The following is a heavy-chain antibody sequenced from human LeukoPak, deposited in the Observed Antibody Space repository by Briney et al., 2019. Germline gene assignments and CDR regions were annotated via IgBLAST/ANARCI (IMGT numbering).Heavy chain of an antibody. CDR2: IYTSGST. J-gene: IGHJ6*03. V-gene: IGHV4-4*07. D-gene: IGHD2-2*02. Sequence: PSETLSLTCTVSGGSICSYYWSWIRQPAGKGLEWIGRIYTSGSTNYNPSLKSRVTMSVDTSKNQFSLKLSSVTAADTAVYYCARTITRKHCSSTSCYTGAGYYYYYMDVWGKGTTVTVSS. CDR1: GGSICSYY. CDR3: ARTITRKHCSSTSCYTGAGYYYYYMDV.